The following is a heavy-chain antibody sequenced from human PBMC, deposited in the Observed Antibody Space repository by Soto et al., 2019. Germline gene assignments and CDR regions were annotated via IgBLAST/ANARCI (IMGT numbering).Heavy chain of an antibody. CDR2: ISGSGGST. CDR3: VKDLVDFSPRLYGMDV. J-gene: IGHJ6*02. CDR1: GLTFSNCV. V-gene: IGHV3-23*01. Sequence: EVQLLESGGGLVQPGGSLRLSCAASGLTFSNCVMSWVRQAPGKGLEWVSVISGSGGSTYYADSVKGRFTISRDNFKNTLYLQMNSLRTEDTAVYYCVKDLVDFSPRLYGMDVWGQGTTVTVS. D-gene: IGHD3-3*01.